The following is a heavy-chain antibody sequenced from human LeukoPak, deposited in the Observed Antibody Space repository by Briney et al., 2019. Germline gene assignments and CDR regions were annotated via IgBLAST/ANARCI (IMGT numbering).Heavy chain of an antibody. CDR1: GFTFDDYG. Sequence: PAGGSLRLSCAASGFTFDDYGMSWVRQAPGKGLEWVSAISGSGGSTYYADSVKGRFTISRDNSKNTLYLQMNSLRAEDTAVYYCAKFLPTHIVVANYYFDYWGQGTLVTVSS. CDR3: AKFLPTHIVVANYYFDY. J-gene: IGHJ4*02. V-gene: IGHV3-23*01. CDR2: ISGSGGST. D-gene: IGHD2-21*01.